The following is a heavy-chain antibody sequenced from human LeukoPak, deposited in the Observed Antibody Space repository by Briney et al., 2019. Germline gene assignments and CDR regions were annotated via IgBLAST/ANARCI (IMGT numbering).Heavy chain of an antibody. J-gene: IGHJ3*02. CDR1: GGSISSYY. CDR2: IYTSGST. CDR3: ARPSSGGDAFDI. V-gene: IGHV4-4*09. Sequence: SETLSLTCTVSGGSISSYYWSWIRQPPGKGLEWIGYIYTSGSTSYNPSFKSRVTISVDTSKNQFSLKLSSVTAADTAVYYCARPSSGGDAFDIWGQGTMVTVSS. D-gene: IGHD1-26*01.